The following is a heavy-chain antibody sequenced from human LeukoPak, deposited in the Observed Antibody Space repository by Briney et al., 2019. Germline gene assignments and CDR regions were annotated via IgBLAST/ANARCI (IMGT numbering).Heavy chain of an antibody. CDR2: IYSGGGT. D-gene: IGHD3-3*01. CDR3: ARTYYDFWSGYLTDY. V-gene: IGHV3-66*01. Sequence: GGSLRLSCAASGFSVSSYYMTWVRQAPGEGLELVSVIYSGGGTYYADSGKGRFTISRDNSENTLYLQMNSLRAEDTAVYYCARTYYDFWSGYLTDYWGQGTLVTVSS. CDR1: GFSVSSYY. J-gene: IGHJ4*02.